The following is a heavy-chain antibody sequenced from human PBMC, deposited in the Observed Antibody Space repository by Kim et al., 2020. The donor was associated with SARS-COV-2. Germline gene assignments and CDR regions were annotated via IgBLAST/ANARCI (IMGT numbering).Heavy chain of an antibody. J-gene: IGHJ5*02. CDR1: GGSISSSSYY. V-gene: IGHV4-39*07. CDR2: IYYSGST. D-gene: IGHD4-17*01. CDR3: AGDQVATTENWFDP. Sequence: SETLSLTCTVSGGSISSSSYYWGWIRQPPGKGLEWIGSIYYSGSTYYNPSLKSRVTISVDTSKNQFSLKLSSVTAADTAVYYCAGDQVATTENWFDPWGQGTLVTVSS.